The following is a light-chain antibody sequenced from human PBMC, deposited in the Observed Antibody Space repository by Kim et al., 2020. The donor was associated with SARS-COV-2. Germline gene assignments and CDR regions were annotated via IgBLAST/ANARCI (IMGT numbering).Light chain of an antibody. Sequence: AGEGTTVSCRSIHSIGSSLAWYQQTRGQAPRLLICGAASRATGIPDRFSGSGSGTDFTLTIGGLDPEDFGVYFCQQHSKWPTAPSFGGGTKVDIK. CDR2: GAA. J-gene: IGKJ4*01. CDR1: HSIGSS. V-gene: IGKV3-11*01. CDR3: QQHSKWPTAPS.